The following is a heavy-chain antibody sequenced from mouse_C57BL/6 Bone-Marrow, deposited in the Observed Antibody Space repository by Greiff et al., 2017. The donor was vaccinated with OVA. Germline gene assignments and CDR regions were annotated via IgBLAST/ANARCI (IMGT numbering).Heavy chain of an antibody. CDR2: ISSGSSTI. J-gene: IGHJ4*01. Sequence: EVKLQESGGGLVKPGGSLKLSCAASGFTFSDYGMHWVRQAPEKGLEWVAYISSGSSTIYYADTVKGRFTISRDNAKNTLFLQMTSLRSEDTAMYYCARGDYDGYYYAMDYWGQGTSVTVSS. D-gene: IGHD2-4*01. V-gene: IGHV5-17*01. CDR3: ARGDYDGYYYAMDY. CDR1: GFTFSDYG.